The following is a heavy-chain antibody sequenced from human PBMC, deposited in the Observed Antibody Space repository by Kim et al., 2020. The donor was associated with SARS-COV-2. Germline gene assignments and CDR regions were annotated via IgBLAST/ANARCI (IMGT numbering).Heavy chain of an antibody. Sequence: SETLSLTCTVSGGSISSYYWSWIRQPPGKGLEWIGYIYYSGSTNYNPSLKSRVTISVDTSKNQFSLKLSSVTAADTAVYYCARATGDRLSDYWGQGTLVTVSS. CDR3: ARATGDRLSDY. CDR2: IYYSGST. CDR1: GGSISSYY. V-gene: IGHV4-59*01. J-gene: IGHJ4*02.